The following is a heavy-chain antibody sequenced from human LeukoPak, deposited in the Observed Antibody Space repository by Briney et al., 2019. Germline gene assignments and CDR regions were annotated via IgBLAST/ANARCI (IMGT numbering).Heavy chain of an antibody. D-gene: IGHD6-13*01. V-gene: IGHV6-1*01. Sequence: SQTLSLTCGISGDSVSSNSATWTWIRQSPSRGLGWLGRTYYRSKWYNDYAVSVKSRITINPDTSKNLFSLQLNSVTPEDTAVYYCARGSSSNSWYFDYWGQGTLVTVSS. CDR3: ARGSSSNSWYFDY. J-gene: IGHJ4*02. CDR2: TYYRSKWYN. CDR1: GDSVSSNSAT.